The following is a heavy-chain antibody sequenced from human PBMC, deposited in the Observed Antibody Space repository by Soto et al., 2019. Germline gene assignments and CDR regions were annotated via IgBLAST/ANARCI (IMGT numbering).Heavy chain of an antibody. J-gene: IGHJ6*02. CDR1: GFTFSSYG. V-gene: IGHV3-30*18. Sequence: QVQLVESGGGVVQPGRSLRLSCAASGFTFSSYGMHWVRQAPGKGLEWVAVISYDGSNKYYADSVKGRFTISRDNSKNTRNLQMISLRAEDTAVYYCAKDMVRGVSRYYGMDVWGQGTTVTVSS. D-gene: IGHD3-10*01. CDR2: ISYDGSNK. CDR3: AKDMVRGVSRYYGMDV.